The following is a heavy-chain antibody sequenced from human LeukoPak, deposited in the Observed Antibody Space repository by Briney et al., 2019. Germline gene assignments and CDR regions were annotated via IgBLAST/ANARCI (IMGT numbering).Heavy chain of an antibody. D-gene: IGHD4-17*01. CDR3: VRGRTVFDY. CDR2: INHSGST. CDR1: GGSFSDYY. J-gene: IGHJ4*02. V-gene: IGHV4-34*01. Sequence: SETLSPTCAVSGGSFSDYYWTWIRQPPWKGLEWIGEINHSGSTRYNPSLKSRVTISVDTSRNQFSLILTSVTVADTAVYFCVRGRTVFDYWGQGNLVTVSS.